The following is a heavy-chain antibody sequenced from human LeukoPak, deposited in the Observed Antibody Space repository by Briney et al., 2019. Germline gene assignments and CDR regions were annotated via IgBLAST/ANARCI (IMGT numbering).Heavy chain of an antibody. CDR1: GGSISSYY. CDR3: ARARYYYDSSGSHFDY. V-gene: IGHV4-4*07. D-gene: IGHD3-22*01. CDR2: IYTSGST. J-gene: IGHJ4*02. Sequence: SETLSLTCTVSGGSISSYYWSWIWQPAGKGLEWIGRIYTSGSTNYNPSLKSRVTMSVDTSKNQFSLKLSSVTAADTAVYYCARARYYYDSSGSHFDYWGQGTLVTVSS.